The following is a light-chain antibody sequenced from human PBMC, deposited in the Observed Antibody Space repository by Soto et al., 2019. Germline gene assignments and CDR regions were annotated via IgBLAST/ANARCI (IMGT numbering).Light chain of an antibody. CDR3: QQYNSYPRT. Sequence: DIQMTQPPSSLSASVGDRATLTCRASQAIRNYLAWFQQNPGKAPKSLFYAASSLQSGVPSKFSGSGSGTDFTLTISSLQPEDFATYYCQQYNSYPRTFGQGTKLEIK. J-gene: IGKJ2*01. CDR2: AAS. CDR1: QAIRNY. V-gene: IGKV1-16*02.